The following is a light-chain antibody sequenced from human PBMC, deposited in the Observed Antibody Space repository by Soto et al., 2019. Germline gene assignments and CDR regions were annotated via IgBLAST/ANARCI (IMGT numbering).Light chain of an antibody. CDR1: QSISSY. CDR2: AAS. CDR3: QQSYSTPPT. J-gene: IGKJ5*01. V-gene: IGKV1-39*01. Sequence: DIPMTQSPSSLSASVGDIVTITCRASQSISSYLNWYQQKPGKAPKLMIYAASSLQSGVPSRFSGSGSGTDLTLTISSLQPEDVATYYCQQSYSTPPTLGQGTRLEIK.